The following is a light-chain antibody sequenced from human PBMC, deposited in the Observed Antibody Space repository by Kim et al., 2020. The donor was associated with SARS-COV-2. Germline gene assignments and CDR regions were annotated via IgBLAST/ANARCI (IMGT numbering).Light chain of an antibody. CDR3: AAWDDSLSGRGV. CDR2: KNN. V-gene: IGLV1-47*01. Sequence: RVTISCSGGRSNIGSNYVYWYQRYPGTAPKLLIYKNNQRPSGVPDRFSGSKSGTSASLAISELRSEDEADYFCAAWDDSLSGRGVFGGGTQLTVL. J-gene: IGLJ3*02. CDR1: RSNIGSNY.